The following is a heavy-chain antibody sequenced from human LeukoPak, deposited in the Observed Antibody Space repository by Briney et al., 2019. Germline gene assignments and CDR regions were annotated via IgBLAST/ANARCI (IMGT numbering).Heavy chain of an antibody. V-gene: IGHV1-69*04. CDR2: IIPILGIA. J-gene: IGHJ5*02. CDR1: GGTFSSYA. Sequence: SVKVSCKASGGTFSSYAISWVRQAPGQGLEWMGRIIPILGIANYAQKFQGRVTITADKSTSTAYMELSSLRSDDTAVYYCARDRGWFDPWGQGTLVTVSP. CDR3: ARDRGWFDP.